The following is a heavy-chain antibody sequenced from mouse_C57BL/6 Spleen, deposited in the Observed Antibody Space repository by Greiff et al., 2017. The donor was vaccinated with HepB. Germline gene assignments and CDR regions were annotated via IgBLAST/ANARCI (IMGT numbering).Heavy chain of an antibody. J-gene: IGHJ1*03. D-gene: IGHD1-1*01. CDR3: ARSGITTGVDWYFDV. CDR1: GYAFTNYL. V-gene: IGHV1-54*01. Sequence: QVQLKQSGAELVRPGTSVKVSCKASGYAFTNYLIEWVKQRPGQGLEWIGVINPGSGGTNYNEKFKGKATLTADKSSSTAYMQLSSLTSEDSAVYFCARSGITTGVDWYFDVWGTGTTVTVSS. CDR2: INPGSGGT.